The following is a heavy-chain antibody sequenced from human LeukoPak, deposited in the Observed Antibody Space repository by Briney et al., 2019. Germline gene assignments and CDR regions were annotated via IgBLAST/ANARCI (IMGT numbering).Heavy chain of an antibody. D-gene: IGHD6-13*01. CDR1: GFTFSSYS. V-gene: IGHV3-21*01. J-gene: IGHJ5*02. Sequence: PGGSLRLSCAASGFTFSSYSMNWVRQAPGKGLEWVSSISSSSSYIYYADSVKGRFTISRDNAKNSLYLQMNSLRAEDTAVYYCARSYSSSLAYNWIDPWGQGTLVTVSS. CDR3: ARSYSSSLAYNWIDP. CDR2: ISSSSSYI.